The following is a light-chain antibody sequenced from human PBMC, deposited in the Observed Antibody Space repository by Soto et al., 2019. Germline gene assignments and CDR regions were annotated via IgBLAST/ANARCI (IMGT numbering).Light chain of an antibody. Sequence: QAVVTQPPSASGTPGQRVTISCSGSSSNIGSNTVNWYQQLPGTAPKVLIYSNNQRPSGVPDRFSGSKSGTSASLAISGLQSEDEADYYCAAWDDSLNGVLFGGGTKLTVL. CDR3: AAWDDSLNGVL. CDR2: SNN. CDR1: SSNIGSNT. V-gene: IGLV1-44*01. J-gene: IGLJ2*01.